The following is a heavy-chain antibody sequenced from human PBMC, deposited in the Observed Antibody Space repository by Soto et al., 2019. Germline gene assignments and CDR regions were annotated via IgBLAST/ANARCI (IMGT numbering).Heavy chain of an antibody. V-gene: IGHV1-8*01. CDR1: GYTFTNFD. J-gene: IGHJ6*02. CDR2: MNPNSGNT. CDR3: VRGYSGYIPGFYGLDV. Sequence: QVQLVQSGAEVKKPGASVKVSCKASGYTFTNFDIAWVRQATGQRLEWMGWMNPNSGNTFYAQMFMGRVSMTRDTSIRTAYMELSGLTSSDTAAYYCVRGYSGYIPGFYGLDVWGQGTTVTISS. D-gene: IGHD5-12*01.